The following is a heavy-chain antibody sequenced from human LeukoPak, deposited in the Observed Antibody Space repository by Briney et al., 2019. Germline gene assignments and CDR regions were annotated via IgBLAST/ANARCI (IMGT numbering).Heavy chain of an antibody. V-gene: IGHV3-23*01. D-gene: IGHD3-10*01. CDR3: AKGSFMVREILY. CDR1: GFTFSSYA. CDR2: IGGSGGST. Sequence: GGSLRLSCAASGFTFSSYAMSWVRQAPGKGLEWVSVIGGSGGSTYYADSVKGRFTISRDNSKNTLYLQMNSLRAEDTAAYYCAKGSFMVREILYWGQGTLVTVSS. J-gene: IGHJ4*02.